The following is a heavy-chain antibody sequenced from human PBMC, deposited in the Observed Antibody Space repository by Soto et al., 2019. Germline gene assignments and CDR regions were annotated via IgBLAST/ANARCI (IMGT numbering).Heavy chain of an antibody. CDR3: ARGPSGDKVDN. J-gene: IGHJ4*02. D-gene: IGHD7-27*01. CDR2: IYNSVNT. V-gene: IGHV4-30-4*01. Sequence: QVQLQESGPGLVKPSQTLSLTCTVSGGSISSDYYCWSWIRQSPEKGLEWIGHIYNSVNTYSNPSLSSRVTISVDTSKNPFSLKLTYVTAADTAVYYCARGPSGDKVDNWGQGTLVTVSS. CDR1: GGSISSDYYC.